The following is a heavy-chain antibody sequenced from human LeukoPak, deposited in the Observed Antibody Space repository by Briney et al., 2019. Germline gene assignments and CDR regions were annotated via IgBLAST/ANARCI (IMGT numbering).Heavy chain of an antibody. Sequence: SETLSLTCAVYGGSFSGYYWSWIRQPPGKGLEWIGEINHSGSTNYNPSLKSRVTISVDTSKNQFSLKLSSVTAADTAVYYCARQAYDILTGPSYMDVWGKGTTVTISS. CDR3: ARQAYDILTGPSYMDV. V-gene: IGHV4-34*01. CDR1: GGSFSGYY. CDR2: INHSGST. D-gene: IGHD3-9*01. J-gene: IGHJ6*03.